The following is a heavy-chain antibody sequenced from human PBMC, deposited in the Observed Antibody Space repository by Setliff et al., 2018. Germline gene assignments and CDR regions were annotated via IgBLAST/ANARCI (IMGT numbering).Heavy chain of an antibody. CDR3: ARTGTYRYFDY. Sequence: KPSETLSLTCSVSGASISSGSYYWNWIRQRPGRGLEWIGSIFYNGMAYYNPSLKSRVTMSVDTSKNQFSLKLTSVTAADTAVYYCARTGTYRYFDYWGQGTRVTVSS. CDR2: IFYNGMA. D-gene: IGHD1-1*01. CDR1: GASISSGSYY. V-gene: IGHV4-39*01. J-gene: IGHJ4*02.